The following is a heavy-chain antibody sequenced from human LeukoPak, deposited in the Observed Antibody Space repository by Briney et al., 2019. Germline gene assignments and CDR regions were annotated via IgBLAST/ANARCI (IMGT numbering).Heavy chain of an antibody. V-gene: IGHV3-48*03. Sequence: PGGSLRLSCAAYGFTFSSYEMNWVRQAPGKGLEWVSYISSSGSTIYYADSVKGRFTISRDNSKNTLYLQMNSLRAEDTAVYYCARRAGAYSHPYDYWGQGTLVTVSS. D-gene: IGHD4/OR15-4a*01. CDR2: ISSSGSTI. J-gene: IGHJ4*02. CDR3: ARRAGAYSHPYDY. CDR1: GFTFSSYE.